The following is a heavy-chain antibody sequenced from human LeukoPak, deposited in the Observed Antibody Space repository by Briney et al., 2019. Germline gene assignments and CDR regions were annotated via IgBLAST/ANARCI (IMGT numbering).Heavy chain of an antibody. CDR2: IYHSGST. D-gene: IGHD3-10*01. V-gene: IGHV4-30-2*01. J-gene: IGHJ3*02. CDR3: ARGVFTMVRGAHDAFDI. CDR1: GGSISSGGYS. Sequence: SQTLSLTCAVSGGSISSGGYSWSWIRQPPAKGLEWIGYIYHSGSTYYNPSLKSRVTISVDRSKNQFSLKLSSVTAADTAVYYCARGVFTMVRGAHDAFDIWGQGTMVTVSS.